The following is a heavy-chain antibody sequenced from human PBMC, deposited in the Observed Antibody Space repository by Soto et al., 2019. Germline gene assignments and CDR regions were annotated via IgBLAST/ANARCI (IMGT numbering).Heavy chain of an antibody. CDR2: IIPLFGTA. Sequence: QVYLVQSGAEVKKPGSSVKISCKASGGIFSSNTINWVRQAAGQGLAWMGGIIPLFGTANYAEKFQGRVTITADKSTKTEYMELTSLRSDDTAVYYCASKAACGGDCYAFDSWGQGTLVTVSS. D-gene: IGHD2-21*02. CDR1: GGIFSSNT. J-gene: IGHJ4*02. CDR3: ASKAACGGDCYAFDS. V-gene: IGHV1-69*06.